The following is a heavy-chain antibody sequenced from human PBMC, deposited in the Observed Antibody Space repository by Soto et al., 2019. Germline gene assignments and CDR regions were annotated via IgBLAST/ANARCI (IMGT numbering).Heavy chain of an antibody. CDR2: INHLETT. CDR3: ARGGGFDSFDY. Sequence: SETLSLTCTVSGASITYGAYSWSGIRHTPGKGLEWIGYINHLETTFYNPSFESRLTLSIDRTKNQFSLNLKSMSAADRAVYFCARGGGFDSFDYWGQGILVTVSS. V-gene: IGHV4-30-2*01. J-gene: IGHJ4*02. CDR1: GASITYGAYS. D-gene: IGHD3-10*01.